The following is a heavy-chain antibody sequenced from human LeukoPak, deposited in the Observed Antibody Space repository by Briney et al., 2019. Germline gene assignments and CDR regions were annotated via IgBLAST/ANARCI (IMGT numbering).Heavy chain of an antibody. V-gene: IGHV1-24*01. CDR2: FDPEDGET. CDR1: GYTLTELS. D-gene: IGHD1-26*01. J-gene: IGHJ3*02. Sequence: ASVKVSCKVSGYTLTELSMHWVRQAPGKGLEWMGGFDPEDGETIYAQKFQGRVTMTEDTSTDTAYMELSSLRPEDTAVYYCATPSSGSYGLRAFDIWGQGTMATVSS. CDR3: ATPSSGSYGLRAFDI.